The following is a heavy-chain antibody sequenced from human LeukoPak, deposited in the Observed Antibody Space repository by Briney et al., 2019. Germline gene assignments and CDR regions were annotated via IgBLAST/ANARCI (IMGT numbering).Heavy chain of an antibody. CDR1: GYTVTGYY. D-gene: IGHD6-13*01. V-gene: IGHV1-2*02. CDR2: INPNRGAT. CDR3: SRLGSGRIAVAS. J-gene: IGHJ5*02. Sequence: ASVKLSCTASGYTVTGYYMHWVRQAPGPGLEWMGGINPNRGATKYAQKFQGRVHMTRDTSISTADMELSRRRSDATAVYYCSRLGSGRIAVASWGQGTLVTVSS.